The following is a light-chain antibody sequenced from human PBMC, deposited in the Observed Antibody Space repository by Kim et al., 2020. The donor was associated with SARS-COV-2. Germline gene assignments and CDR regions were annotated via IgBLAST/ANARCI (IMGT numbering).Light chain of an antibody. CDR2: KDR. V-gene: IGLV3-27*01. CDR1: VLAKKY. CDR3: YAAADNIGV. J-gene: IGLJ3*02. Sequence: SVSPGQTARIPCSGDVLAKKYARWFQQKPGQAPVLVIYKDRERPSGSPERFSGSSSGTTVTLTISGAQVEDEADYYCYAAADNIGVFGGGTQLTVL.